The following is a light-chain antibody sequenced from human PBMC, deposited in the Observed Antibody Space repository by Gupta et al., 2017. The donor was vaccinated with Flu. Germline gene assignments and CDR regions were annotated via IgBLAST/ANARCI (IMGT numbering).Light chain of an antibody. CDR1: IGANYD. Sequence: IGANYDVHWYQQFPGSAPRLIIYDTNNRPSGVPDRFSGSKSATSASLAIAGLQTDDEAHYYCQSYDFKLSDVIFGGGTKLTVL. CDR3: QSYDFKLSDVI. CDR2: DTN. J-gene: IGLJ2*01. V-gene: IGLV1-40*01.